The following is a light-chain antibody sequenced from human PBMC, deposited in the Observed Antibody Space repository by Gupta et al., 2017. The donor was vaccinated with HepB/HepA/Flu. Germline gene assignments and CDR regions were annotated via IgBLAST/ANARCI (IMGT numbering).Light chain of an antibody. V-gene: IGLV3-27*01. CDR1: ILTKKY. CDR2: KDN. CDR3: YSAADNIHVV. J-gene: IGLJ2*01. Sequence: SYELTQPSSVSVSPGQTATITCSGDILTKKYARWFQQKPGQAPVMVIFKDNERPSGIPERFSGSNSGATVTLTXSXAQADDXADYYCYSAADNIHVVFGGGTKLTVL.